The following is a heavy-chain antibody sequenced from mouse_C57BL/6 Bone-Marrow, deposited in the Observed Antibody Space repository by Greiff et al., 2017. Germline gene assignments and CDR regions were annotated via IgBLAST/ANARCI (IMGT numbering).Heavy chain of an antibody. CDR2: IHPSDSDT. V-gene: IGHV1-74*01. Sequence: QVQLQQPGAELVKPGASVKVSCKASGYTFTSYWMHWVTQRPGHGLEWIGRIHPSDSDTNYNQQFKGKATLTVDKSSSTAYMQLSSLTSEDSAVYYCARDSSGYAWFAYWGQGTLVTVSA. J-gene: IGHJ3*01. CDR3: ARDSSGYAWFAY. CDR1: GYTFTSYW. D-gene: IGHD3-2*02.